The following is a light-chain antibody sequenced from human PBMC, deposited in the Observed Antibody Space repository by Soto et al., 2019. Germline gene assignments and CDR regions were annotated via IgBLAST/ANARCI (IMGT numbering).Light chain of an antibody. Sequence: EIVLTQSPGTLSLSPGERATLSCRASQSVSSSYLAWYQQKPGQAPRPIIYGASTRATGIPDRFSGSGSGTDFTLTISRLEPEDFAVYYCQQYGSSPFTFGPGTKVDIK. CDR3: QQYGSSPFT. J-gene: IGKJ3*01. CDR1: QSVSSSY. V-gene: IGKV3-20*01. CDR2: GAS.